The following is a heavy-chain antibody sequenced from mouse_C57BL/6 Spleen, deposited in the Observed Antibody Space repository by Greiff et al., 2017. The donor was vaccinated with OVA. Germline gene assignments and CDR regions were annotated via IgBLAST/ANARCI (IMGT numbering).Heavy chain of an antibody. CDR3: AQRAEERPWFAY. CDR2: INPNNGGT. CDR1: GYTFTDYN. V-gene: IGHV1-18*01. J-gene: IGHJ3*01. Sequence: EVQRVESGPELVKPGASVKIPCKASGYTFTDYNMDWVKQSHGKSLEWIGDINPNNGGTIYNQKFKGKATLTGDKSSSTAYMELRSLTSEDNAVYYCAQRAEERPWFAYWGQGTRVTVSA.